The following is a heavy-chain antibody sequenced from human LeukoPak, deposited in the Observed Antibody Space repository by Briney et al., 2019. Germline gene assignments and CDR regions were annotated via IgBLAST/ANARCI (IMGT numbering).Heavy chain of an antibody. Sequence: SETLSLTCTVSGGSISSYYWSWIRQPPGKGLGWIGYIYYSGSTNYNPSLKSRVTISVDTSKNQFSLKLSSVTAADTAVYYCARSLYSSSWPLDYWGQGTLVTVSS. D-gene: IGHD6-13*01. CDR3: ARSLYSSSWPLDY. J-gene: IGHJ4*02. V-gene: IGHV4-59*01. CDR1: GGSISSYY. CDR2: IYYSGST.